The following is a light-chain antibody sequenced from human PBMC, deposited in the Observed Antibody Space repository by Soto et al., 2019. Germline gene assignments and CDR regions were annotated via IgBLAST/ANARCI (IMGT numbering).Light chain of an antibody. CDR2: EVN. V-gene: IGLV2-14*02. CDR3: SSHTGSVWV. CDR1: SSDVGSNNL. Sequence: QSVLTQPASVSGSPGQSITISCTGTSSDVGSNNLVSWYQQHPGKAPKLMIYEVNNRPSGVSNRFSGSKSGNTASLTMSGLQAEDEADYYCSSHTGSVWVFGGGTKLTVL. J-gene: IGLJ3*02.